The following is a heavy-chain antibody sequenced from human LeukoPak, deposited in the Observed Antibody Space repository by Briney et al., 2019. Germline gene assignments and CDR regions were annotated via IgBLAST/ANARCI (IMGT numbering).Heavy chain of an antibody. Sequence: GGSLRLSCAASGFTFSSYWMSWVRQAPGKGLEWVANIKQDGSEKYYVDSVKGRFTISRDNAKNSLYLQMNSLRAEYTAVYYCARERPFYCSGGSCYSDYWGQGTLVTVSS. CDR3: ARERPFYCSGGSCYSDY. D-gene: IGHD2-15*01. V-gene: IGHV3-7*01. J-gene: IGHJ4*02. CDR1: GFTFSSYW. CDR2: IKQDGSEK.